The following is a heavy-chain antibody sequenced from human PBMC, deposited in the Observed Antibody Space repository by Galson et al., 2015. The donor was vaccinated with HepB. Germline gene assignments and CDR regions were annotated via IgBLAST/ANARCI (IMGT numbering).Heavy chain of an antibody. CDR2: IKSKTDGGTT. J-gene: IGHJ4*02. CDR3: TTDSYYYDSSGYSPIDY. V-gene: IGHV3-15*01. CDR1: GFTFSNAW. D-gene: IGHD3-22*01. Sequence: LRLSCAASGFTFSNAWMSWVRQAPGKGLEWVGRIKSKTDGGTTDYAAPVKGRFTISRDDSKNTLYLQMNSLKTEDTAVYYCTTDSYYYDSSGYSPIDYWGQGTLVTVSS.